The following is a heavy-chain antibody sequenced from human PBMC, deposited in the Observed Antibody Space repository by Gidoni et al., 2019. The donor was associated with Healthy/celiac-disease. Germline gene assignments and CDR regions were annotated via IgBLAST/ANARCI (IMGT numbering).Heavy chain of an antibody. Sequence: EVQLVESGGGLVQPGGSLRLSCAASGFTFSSYAMSWVRQAPGKGLEWVSAISCSGGSTYYADSVKGRFTISRDNSKNTLYLQMNSLRAEDTAVYYCAKVHSFSSGWYVLGYYYYGMDVWGQGTTVTVSS. CDR2: ISCSGGST. CDR3: AKVHSFSSGWYVLGYYYYGMDV. D-gene: IGHD6-19*01. CDR1: GFTFSSYA. V-gene: IGHV3-23*04. J-gene: IGHJ6*02.